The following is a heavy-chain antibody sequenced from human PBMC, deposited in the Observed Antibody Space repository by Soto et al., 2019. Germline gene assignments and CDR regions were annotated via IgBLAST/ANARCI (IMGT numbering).Heavy chain of an antibody. CDR2: INAGNGNT. CDR1: GYTFTGYA. V-gene: IGHV1-3*01. J-gene: IGHJ4*02. CDR3: ARPDSSGCFDY. D-gene: IGHD6-19*01. Sequence: VSVKVACKASGYTFTGYAMRWVRQAPGQRLEWMGWINAGNGNTKYSQKFQGRVTITRDTSASTAYMELSSLRSEDTAVYYCARPDSSGCFDYWGQGTLVTFSS.